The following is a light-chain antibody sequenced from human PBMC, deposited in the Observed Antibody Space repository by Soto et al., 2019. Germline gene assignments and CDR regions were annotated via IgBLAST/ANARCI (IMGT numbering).Light chain of an antibody. CDR3: QQNISWPLT. V-gene: IGKV3-11*01. J-gene: IGKJ4*01. Sequence: EIVLTQSPATLSLSPGERATLSCRASQSVTNSLAWYQQKPGQAPRLLVHDASNRATGIPTRFSGSGSGTDFTLTISNLEPEDFDVYYCQQNISWPLTLGGGTNVDIK. CDR2: DAS. CDR1: QSVTNS.